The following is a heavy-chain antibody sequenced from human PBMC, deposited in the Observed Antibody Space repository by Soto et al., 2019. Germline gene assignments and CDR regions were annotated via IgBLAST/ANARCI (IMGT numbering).Heavy chain of an antibody. CDR2: IVPIFSLT. V-gene: IGHV1-69*12. J-gene: IGHJ3*02. CDR3: AREASAAGTCRKDASDI. CDR1: GDTFSNYA. D-gene: IGHD6-13*01. Sequence: QVHLVQSGAEVKKPGSSVKVACKLSGDTFSNYAINWVRLAPGQGLEWMGAIVPIFSLTNYAQKFQGRVTFTADESTITAYMEFSSLRSDDTATYYCAREASAAGTCRKDASDIWGQGTMVTVSS.